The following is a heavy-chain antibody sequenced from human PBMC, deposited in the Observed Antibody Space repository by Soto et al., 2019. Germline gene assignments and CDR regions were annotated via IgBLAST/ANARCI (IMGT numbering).Heavy chain of an antibody. CDR1: GGTFSSYA. CDR3: ARHVPAAGYYYGMDV. CDR2: IIPIFGTA. V-gene: IGHV1-69*12. J-gene: IGHJ6*02. D-gene: IGHD2-2*01. Sequence: QVQLVQSGAEVKKPGSSGKVSCKASGGTFSSYAISWVLQAPGLGLEWMGGIIPIFGTANYAQKFQGRVTITADESTSTAYMELSSLRSEDTAVYYCARHVPAAGYYYGMDVWGQGTTVTVSS.